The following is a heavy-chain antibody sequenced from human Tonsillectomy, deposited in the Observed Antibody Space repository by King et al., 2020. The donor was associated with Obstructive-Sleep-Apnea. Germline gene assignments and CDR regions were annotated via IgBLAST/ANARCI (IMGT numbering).Heavy chain of an antibody. Sequence: QLQESGPGLVKPSETLSLTCTVSGGSISSSSYYWGWIRQPPGKGLEWIGTIYYSGSTYYNPSLKSRVTISVDTSKNQFSLKLSSVTAADTAMYYCARPEEQHLAGSNWFDPWGQGTLVTVSS. D-gene: IGHD6-13*01. J-gene: IGHJ5*02. CDR3: ARPEEQHLAGSNWFDP. V-gene: IGHV4-39*01. CDR1: GGSISSSSYY. CDR2: IYYSGST.